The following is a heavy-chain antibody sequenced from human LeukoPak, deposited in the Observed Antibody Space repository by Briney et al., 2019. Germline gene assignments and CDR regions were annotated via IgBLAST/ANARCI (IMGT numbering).Heavy chain of an antibody. V-gene: IGHV4-39*07. CDR1: GGSIRSSSYY. J-gene: IGHJ6*03. D-gene: IGHD2-2*01. CDR3: ARITEGYCSSASCFGFSYSYYMDV. Sequence: SETLSLTCTVSGGSIRSSSYYWGCIRQPPGKGLEWIGSIYYTGSTYYNPSLKSRVTISVDTSKNQFSLRLSSVTAADTAVYYCARITEGYCSSASCFGFSYSYYMDVWGKGTTVTISS. CDR2: IYYTGST.